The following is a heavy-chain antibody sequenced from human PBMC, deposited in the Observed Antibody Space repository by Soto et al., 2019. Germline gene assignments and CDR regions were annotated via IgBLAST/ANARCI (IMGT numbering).Heavy chain of an antibody. V-gene: IGHV1-69*01. CDR3: ARSQGSSTSLEIYYYYYYGMDV. CDR1: GGTFSSYA. CDR2: IIPISDTT. D-gene: IGHD2-2*01. J-gene: IGHJ6*02. Sequence: QVQLVQSGAEVKKPGSSVKVSCKASGGTFSSYAISWVRQAPGQGLEWMGGIIPISDTTNYAQQFQGRVRITADESTSTAYMELSILRTEDTAVYYCARSQGSSTSLEIYYYYYYGMDVWGQGTTVTVSS.